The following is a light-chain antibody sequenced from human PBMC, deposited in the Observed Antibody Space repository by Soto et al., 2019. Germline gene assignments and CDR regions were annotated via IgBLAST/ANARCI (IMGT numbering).Light chain of an antibody. CDR1: QSISTW. V-gene: IGKV1-5*03. CDR2: KAA. CDR3: QQYNSYSIT. Sequence: DIQMTQSPSTLSASVGDRVTITCRASQSISTWLAWYQQKPGKAPKLLIYKAASFDSGVPSRFSGSGSGTEFTLTISSLQPDDFATYYCQQYNSYSITFGQGTRLEIK. J-gene: IGKJ5*01.